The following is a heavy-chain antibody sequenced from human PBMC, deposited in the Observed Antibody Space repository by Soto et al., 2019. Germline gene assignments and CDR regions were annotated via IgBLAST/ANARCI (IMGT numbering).Heavy chain of an antibody. CDR2: IWYDGSNK. Sequence: QVQLVESGGGVVQPGRSLRLSCAASGFTFSSYGMHWVRQAPGKGLEWVAVIWYDGSNKYYADSVKGRFTISRDNSKNTLYLQMNSLRAEDTAVYYCASGKFGLERLQDQNAEYFQHWGQGTLVTVSS. V-gene: IGHV3-33*01. D-gene: IGHD3-3*01. J-gene: IGHJ1*01. CDR1: GFTFSSYG. CDR3: ASGKFGLERLQDQNAEYFQH.